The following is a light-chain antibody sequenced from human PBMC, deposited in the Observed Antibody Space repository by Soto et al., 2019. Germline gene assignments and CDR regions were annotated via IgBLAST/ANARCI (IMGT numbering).Light chain of an antibody. J-gene: IGKJ4*01. CDR1: QSIDTNY. CDR2: DAA. CDR3: QQYGTSPPLT. V-gene: IGKV3-20*01. Sequence: EIVLTQSPGTLSLSPGERATLSCRASQSIDTNYLAWYQQKPGQAPRLRIFDAASRATGIPDRFSGSGSATDFTLTISRLEPEDFAVYYGQQYGTSPPLTFGGGTKVEIK.